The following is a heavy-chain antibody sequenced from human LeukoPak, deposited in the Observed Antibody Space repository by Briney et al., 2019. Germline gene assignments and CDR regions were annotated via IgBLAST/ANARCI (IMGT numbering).Heavy chain of an antibody. CDR2: TSYDGSNK. V-gene: IGHV3-30-3*01. D-gene: IGHD6-19*01. J-gene: IGHJ4*02. CDR3: ARSPARYSSGWYSFDY. CDR1: GFTFSSYA. Sequence: GGSLRLSCAASGFTFSSYAMHWVRQAPGKGLEWVAVTSYDGSNKYYADSVKGRFTISRDNSKNTLYLQMNSLRAEDTAAYYCARSPARYSSGWYSFDYWGQGTLVTVSS.